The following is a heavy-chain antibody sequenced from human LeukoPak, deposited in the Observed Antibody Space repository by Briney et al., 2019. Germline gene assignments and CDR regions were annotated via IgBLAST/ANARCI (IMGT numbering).Heavy chain of an antibody. CDR2: INPNSGGT. J-gene: IGHJ5*02. CDR1: GYTFTGYY. V-gene: IGHV1-2*02. D-gene: IGHD2-15*01. Sequence: ASVKVSCKASGYTFTGYYMHWVRQAPGQGLEWMGWINPNSGGTNYAQKFQGRVTMTWDTSISTAYMELSRLRSDDTAVYYCARDSRRMVAATSGSRWFDPWGQGTLVTVSS. CDR3: ARDSRRMVAATSGSRWFDP.